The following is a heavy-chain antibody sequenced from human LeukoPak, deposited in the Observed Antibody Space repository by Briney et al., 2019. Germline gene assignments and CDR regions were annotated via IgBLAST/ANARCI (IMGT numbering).Heavy chain of an antibody. D-gene: IGHD5-18*01. CDR1: GFTFSSYG. V-gene: IGHV3-30*18. CDR2: ISYDGSNK. CDR3: AKELDTASRAFDY. J-gene: IGHJ4*02. Sequence: GGSLRLSCAASGFTFSSYGMHWVRQAPGKGLEWVAVISYDGSNKYYADSVKGRFTISRDNSKNTLYLQMNGLRAEDTAVYYCAKELDTASRAFDYWGQGTLVTVSS.